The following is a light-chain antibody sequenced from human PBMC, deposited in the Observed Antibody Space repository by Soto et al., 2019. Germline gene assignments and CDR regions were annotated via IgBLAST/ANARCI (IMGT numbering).Light chain of an antibody. CDR3: QEYERWPHT. CDR2: GAP. J-gene: IGKJ2*01. Sequence: EIVMTQSPATLSVSSGERATLSCRASQNLSRNLAWYQQRPGQAPRLLIHGAPTRATGAPARFSGSGPGTDFTLTLSSLQSEDFAVYFCQEYERWPHTFGQGTKLQIK. CDR1: QNLSRN. V-gene: IGKV3-15*01.